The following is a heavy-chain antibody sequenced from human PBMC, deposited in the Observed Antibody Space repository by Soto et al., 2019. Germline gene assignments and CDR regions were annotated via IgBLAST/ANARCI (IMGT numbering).Heavy chain of an antibody. Sequence: GGSLRLSCAASGFTFSSYAMSWVRQAPGKGLEWVSTISNNGGSTYYADSVKGRFTISRDNSKNTLYLQMNSLRAEDTAVHYCAKDLPLGGYYYAPDGFDIWGQGTMVTVSS. CDR2: ISNNGGST. CDR3: AKDLPLGGYYYAPDGFDI. CDR1: GFTFSSYA. D-gene: IGHD3-22*01. J-gene: IGHJ3*02. V-gene: IGHV3-23*01.